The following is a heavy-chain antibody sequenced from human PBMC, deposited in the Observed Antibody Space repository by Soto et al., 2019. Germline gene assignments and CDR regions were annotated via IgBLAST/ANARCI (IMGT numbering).Heavy chain of an antibody. V-gene: IGHV1-24*01. CDR3: AAGGTRWLHSPFDY. Sequence: QVQLLQSGAEVKKPGASVKVSCKVSGHTLTELSMHWVRQAPGRGLEWMGGFDPEDGETISAQKFHGRVTMTEDTSTDSTYMELTSLRSEDTAVYYCAAGGTRWLHSPFDYWGQGTLVTISS. D-gene: IGHD1-1*01. J-gene: IGHJ4*02. CDR2: FDPEDGET. CDR1: GHTLTELS.